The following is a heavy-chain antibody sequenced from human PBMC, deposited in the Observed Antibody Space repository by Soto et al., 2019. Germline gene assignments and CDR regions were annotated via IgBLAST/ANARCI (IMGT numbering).Heavy chain of an antibody. J-gene: IGHJ6*03. Sequence: GASVKVSCKASGYTFTSYGISWVRQAPGQGLEWMGWISAYNGNTNYAQKLQGRVTMTTDTPTSTAYMELRSLRSDDTAVYYCARVPITFGGVIDYYYYYMDVWGKGTTVTVSS. D-gene: IGHD3-16*02. CDR3: ARVPITFGGVIDYYYYYMDV. CDR2: ISAYNGNT. CDR1: GYTFTSYG. V-gene: IGHV1-18*01.